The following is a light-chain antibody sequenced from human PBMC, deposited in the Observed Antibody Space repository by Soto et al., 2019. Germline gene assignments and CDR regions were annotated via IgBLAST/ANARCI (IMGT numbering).Light chain of an antibody. J-gene: IGLJ2*01. CDR3: SSYTSSNTLV. CDR1: SSDVGAYNY. Sequence: QSALTQPASVSGSPGQSITISCTGTSSDVGAYNYVSWYQQHPGKAPKLMIFEVSDRPSGDSNRFSGSKSGNTASLTISGLQAEDEADYYCSSYTSSNTLVFGGGTKLTVL. CDR2: EVS. V-gene: IGLV2-14*01.